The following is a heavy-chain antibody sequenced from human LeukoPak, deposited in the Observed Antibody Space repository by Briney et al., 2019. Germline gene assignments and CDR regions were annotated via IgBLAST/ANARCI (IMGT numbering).Heavy chain of an antibody. CDR1: GYTLTGYY. CDR3: ARAGTVEMTPLDY. D-gene: IGHD5-24*01. J-gene: IGHJ4*02. V-gene: IGHV1-2*02. CDR2: INPNSGGT. Sequence: GASVKVSCKASGYTLTGYYMHWVRQAPGQGLEWTGWINPNSGGTNYAQKFQGRVTMTRDTSISTAYMELSRLRSDDTAVYYCARAGTVEMTPLDYWGQGTLVTVSS.